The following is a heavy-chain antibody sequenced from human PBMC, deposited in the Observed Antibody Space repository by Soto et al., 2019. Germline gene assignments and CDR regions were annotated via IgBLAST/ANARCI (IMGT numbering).Heavy chain of an antibody. J-gene: IGHJ3*02. CDR1: GLMFRNDV. D-gene: IGHD1-26*01. CDR2: MSASGGTT. V-gene: IGHV3-23*01. CDR3: VKDRTLLRNVFDI. Sequence: EVQLLESGGGLVQPGGSLRLSCAGSGLMFRNDVMSWVRQVAGKGLEWVSSMSASGGTTYYADSAKDRFTMSRDNSKNTLYLQMNTLRDEDTAVYFCVKDRTLLRNVFDIWGQGTQVIVSS.